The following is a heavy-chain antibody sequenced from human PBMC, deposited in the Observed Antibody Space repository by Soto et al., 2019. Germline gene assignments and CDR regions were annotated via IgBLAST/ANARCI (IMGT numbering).Heavy chain of an antibody. CDR3: ARSQGSSTSLETYYDYYYGMDV. D-gene: IGHD2-2*01. J-gene: IGHJ6*02. CDR2: IIPISGTA. CDR1: GGTFSSYA. Sequence: QVQLVQSGAEVKKPGSSVKVSCKASGGTFSSYAISWVRQAPGQGLEWMGGIIPISGTANYARKFQGRVTITADASTSTAYMELSSLRSEDTAVYYCARSQGSSTSLETYYDYYYGMDVWGQGTTVTVSS. V-gene: IGHV1-69*01.